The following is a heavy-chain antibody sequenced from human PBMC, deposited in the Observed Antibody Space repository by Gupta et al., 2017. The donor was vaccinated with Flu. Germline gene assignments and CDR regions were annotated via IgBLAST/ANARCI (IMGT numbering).Heavy chain of an antibody. CDR1: GGSFSSYA. D-gene: IGHD2-2*01. CDR2: ISPIFRTP. CDR3: TRSLVPGNNNWVDP. Sequence: SGGSFSSYAISWVRQAPGQGLEWKGGISPIFRTPNYAQKCQGRVTITAAKSTSTTDMELRSLRSEDTAVYYCTRSLVPGNNNWVDPGGQGTMVTVSS. J-gene: IGHJ5*02. V-gene: IGHV1-69*06.